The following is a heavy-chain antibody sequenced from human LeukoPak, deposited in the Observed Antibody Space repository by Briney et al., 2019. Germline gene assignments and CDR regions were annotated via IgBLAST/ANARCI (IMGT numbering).Heavy chain of an antibody. CDR2: INPNSGGT. CDR3: ARGIWLYDSSGYYYPDY. Sequence: ASVKVSCKASGGTFSSYAISWVRQAPGQGLEWMGWINPNSGGTNYAQKFQGRVTMTRDTSISTAYMELSRLRSDDTAVYYCARGIWLYDSSGYYYPDYWGQGTLVTVSS. CDR1: GGTFSSYA. J-gene: IGHJ4*02. D-gene: IGHD3-22*01. V-gene: IGHV1-2*02.